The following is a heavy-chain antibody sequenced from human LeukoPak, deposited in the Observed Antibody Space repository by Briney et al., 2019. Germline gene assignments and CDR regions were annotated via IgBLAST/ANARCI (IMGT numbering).Heavy chain of an antibody. Sequence: ASVKVSCKASGYTFTSYGISWVRQAPGQGLEWMGWISAYNGNTNYAQKLQGRVTMTTDTSTSTAYMELRSLRSDDTAVYYCARERGYYYDSSGYYYPSHAFDIWGQGTMVTVSS. J-gene: IGHJ3*02. CDR1: GYTFTSYG. V-gene: IGHV1-18*01. CDR2: ISAYNGNT. D-gene: IGHD3-22*01. CDR3: ARERGYYYDSSGYYYPSHAFDI.